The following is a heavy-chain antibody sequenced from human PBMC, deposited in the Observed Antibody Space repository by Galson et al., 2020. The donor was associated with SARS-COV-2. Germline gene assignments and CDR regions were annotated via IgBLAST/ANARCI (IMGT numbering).Heavy chain of an antibody. CDR1: GGSISRYY. V-gene: IGHV4-59*13. J-gene: IGHJ3*02. CDR2: IYYSGST. Sequence: SETLSLTCTVSGGSISRYYWSWIRQPPGKGLEWIGYIYYSGSTNYNPSLKSRVTISVDTSKNQFSLKLSSVIAADTALYYCARVDCSGGSCYYYAFDIWGQGTMVTVSS. CDR3: ARVDCSGGSCYYYAFDI. D-gene: IGHD2-15*01.